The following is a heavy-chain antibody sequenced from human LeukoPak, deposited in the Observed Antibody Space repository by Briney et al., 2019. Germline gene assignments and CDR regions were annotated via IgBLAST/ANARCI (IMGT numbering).Heavy chain of an antibody. CDR2: IYYSGTT. J-gene: IGHJ3*02. CDR1: GGSISSDGYY. V-gene: IGHV4-31*03. Sequence: SETLSLTCTVSGGSISSDGYYWSWIRQHPGKGLEWIGYIYYSGTTYYNPSLESRVTMSVDTSKNQFSLKLSSVTAADTAVYYCARYRDSGGRLAFDIWGQRTVVTVSS. D-gene: IGHD2-15*01. CDR3: ARYRDSGGRLAFDI.